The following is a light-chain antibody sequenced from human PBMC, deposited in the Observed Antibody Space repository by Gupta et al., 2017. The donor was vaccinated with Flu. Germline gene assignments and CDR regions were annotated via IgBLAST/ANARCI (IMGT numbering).Light chain of an antibody. Sequence: DIVMTQSPDSLAVSLGERATINCKSSQSVLYSSNNQNYLAWYQQKPGQPPKLLISWASTRESGVPDRFSGSGSGTDFTLTISSLQAEDVAVYYCQQDDNTPLTFGGGTKVEIK. J-gene: IGKJ4*01. V-gene: IGKV4-1*01. CDR3: QQDDNTPLT. CDR2: WAS. CDR1: QSVLYSSNNQNY.